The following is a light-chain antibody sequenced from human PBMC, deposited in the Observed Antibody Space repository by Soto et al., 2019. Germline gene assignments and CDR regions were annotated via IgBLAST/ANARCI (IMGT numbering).Light chain of an antibody. V-gene: IGLV2-11*01. CDR1: SSDVGGYNY. Sequence: QSVLAQPRSVSGSPGQSVTISCTGTSSDVGGYNYVSWYQQHPGKAPKLMIYDVSKRPSGVPDRFSGSKSGNTASLTISGLQAEDEADYYCCSYAGSFYVFGTATKGTLL. CDR3: CSYAGSFYV. J-gene: IGLJ1*01. CDR2: DVS.